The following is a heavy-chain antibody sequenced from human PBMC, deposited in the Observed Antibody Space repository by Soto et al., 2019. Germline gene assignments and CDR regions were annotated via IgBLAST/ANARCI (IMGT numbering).Heavy chain of an antibody. CDR1: GFTFSSYA. CDR2: ITTSGATT. V-gene: IGHV3-23*01. CDR3: ARRRLPVEREGHFDY. J-gene: IGHJ4*02. D-gene: IGHD4-17*01. Sequence: EVQLLESGGGLVQPGGSLRLSCAASGFTFSSYAMSWVRQAPGKGLEWVSAITTSGATTYYADSVKGRFTISRDNSKSALYLQMNSLRAEDTAVYYCARRRLPVEREGHFDYWGQGTLVTVSS.